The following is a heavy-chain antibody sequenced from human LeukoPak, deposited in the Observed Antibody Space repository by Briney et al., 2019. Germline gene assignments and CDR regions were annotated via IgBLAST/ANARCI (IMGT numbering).Heavy chain of an antibody. CDR2: INHSGSI. CDR1: GGSFSGYY. CDR3: ARSSRRNRYSSSWCGT. D-gene: IGHD6-13*01. V-gene: IGHV4-34*01. Sequence: SETLSLTCAVYGGSFSGYYWSWIRQPPGKGLEWIGEINHSGSINYNPSLKSRVTISVDTSKNQFSLKLSSVTAADTAVYYCARSSRRNRYSSSWCGTWGQGTLVTVSS. J-gene: IGHJ5*02.